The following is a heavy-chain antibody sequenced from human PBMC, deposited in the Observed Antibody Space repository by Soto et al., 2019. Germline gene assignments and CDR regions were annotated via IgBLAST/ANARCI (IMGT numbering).Heavy chain of an antibody. J-gene: IGHJ4*02. CDR3: ASRLGWEPQGWGDFNY. CDR1: GFTFSSYS. CDR2: ISGSSSTI. D-gene: IGHD1-26*01. Sequence: GGSLRLSCAASGFTFSSYSMNWVRQAPGKGLEWVSYISGSSSTIYYADSVKGRFTVSRDNAKNSLYLQVISLRDEDTAVYYCASRLGWEPQGWGDFNYWGQGTLATVSS. V-gene: IGHV3-48*02.